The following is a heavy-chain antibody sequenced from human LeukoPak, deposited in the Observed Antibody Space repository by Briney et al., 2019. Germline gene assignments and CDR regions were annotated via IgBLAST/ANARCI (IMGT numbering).Heavy chain of an antibody. CDR3: ARDPAIVVVPAATYYYYGMDV. V-gene: IGHV1-69*13. J-gene: IGHJ6*04. D-gene: IGHD2-2*01. CDR2: IIPIFGTA. Sequence: GASVKVSCKASGGTFSSYAISWVRQAPRQGLEWMGGIIPIFGTANYAQKFQGRVTITADESTSTAYMELSSLRSEDTAVYYCARDPAIVVVPAATYYYYGMDVWGKGTTVTVSS. CDR1: GGTFSSYA.